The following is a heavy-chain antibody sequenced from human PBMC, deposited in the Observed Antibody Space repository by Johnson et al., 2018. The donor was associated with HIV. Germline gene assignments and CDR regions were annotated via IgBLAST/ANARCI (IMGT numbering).Heavy chain of an antibody. V-gene: IGHV3-30*19. CDR3: AKDRYSSSSVGAFDI. CDR1: GFTFSSYG. Sequence: QVQLVESGGGVVQPGGSLRLSCAASGFTFSSYGMHWVRQAPGKGLEWVAVISYDGSNRNYADSVKGRFTISRDNSKNTLYLQMNSLRAEDTAVYYCAKDRYSSSSVGAFDIWGQGTMVTVSS. J-gene: IGHJ3*02. CDR2: ISYDGSNR. D-gene: IGHD6-6*01.